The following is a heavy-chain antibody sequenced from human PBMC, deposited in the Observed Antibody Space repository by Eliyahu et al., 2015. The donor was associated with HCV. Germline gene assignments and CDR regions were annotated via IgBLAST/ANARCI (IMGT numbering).Heavy chain of an antibody. Sequence: QITLKESGPTLVNPTQTLTLTCTCSGFSLTTSGAGVGWIRQPPGKALEWLALIYWNDDKRYSPSLKSRLTITKDTSKNQVVLTMTNMESVDTATYYCARSRQYCSGGNCYSWSYFDYWGQGTLVTVSS. V-gene: IGHV2-5*01. CDR1: GFSLTTSGAG. J-gene: IGHJ4*02. CDR2: IYWNDDK. D-gene: IGHD2-15*01. CDR3: ARSRQYCSGGNCYSWSYFDY.